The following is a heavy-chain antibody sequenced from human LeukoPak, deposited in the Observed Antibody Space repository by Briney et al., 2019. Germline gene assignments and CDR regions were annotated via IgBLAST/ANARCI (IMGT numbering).Heavy chain of an antibody. CDR2: INPNRGGT. D-gene: IGHD3-16*01. Sequence: ASVKVSCKASANTFTGYYMHWVRQAPGQGLEWMGWINPNRGGTNYAQKFHGRVTMTRDTSISTAYMQLSGLTSDDTAVYYCARLGSTDIWGQGTMVTVSS. CDR1: ANTFTGYY. CDR3: ARLGSTDI. V-gene: IGHV1-2*02. J-gene: IGHJ3*02.